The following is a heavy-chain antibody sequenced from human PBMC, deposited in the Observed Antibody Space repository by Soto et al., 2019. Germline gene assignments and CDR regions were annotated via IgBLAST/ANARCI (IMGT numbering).Heavy chain of an antibody. D-gene: IGHD6-19*01. V-gene: IGHV1-18*01. Sequence: QVPLVQSGGELREPGASVKVSCKTSGYMFNSYGMSWLRQAPGQGLEWMGWISGYNGKTDLAQKFQDRVTVKIETSTTTVYLEVKSLRSDDTAVYYCARDETYSAGWYFEHWGQGTLVTVPS. CDR1: GYMFNSYG. J-gene: IGHJ4*02. CDR2: ISGYNGKT. CDR3: ARDETYSAGWYFEH.